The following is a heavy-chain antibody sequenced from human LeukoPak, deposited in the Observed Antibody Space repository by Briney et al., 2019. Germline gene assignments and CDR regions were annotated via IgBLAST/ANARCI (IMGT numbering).Heavy chain of an antibody. CDR1: GFTFSSYG. J-gene: IGHJ4*02. D-gene: IGHD6-19*01. Sequence: PGGSLRLSCAASGFTFSSYGMHWVRQAPGKGLEWVAVISHDGSNKYYADSVKGRFTISRDNSKNTLYLQMNSLRAEDTAIYYCARDPGGSGYSFDSWGQGTLVTVSS. CDR3: ARDPGGSGYSFDS. CDR2: ISHDGSNK. V-gene: IGHV3-30*03.